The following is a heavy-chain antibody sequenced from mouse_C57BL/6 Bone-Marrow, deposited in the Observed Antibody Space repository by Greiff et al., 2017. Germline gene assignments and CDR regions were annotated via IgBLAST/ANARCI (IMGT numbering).Heavy chain of an antibody. CDR3: TTLNWSWFAY. D-gene: IGHD4-1*01. V-gene: IGHV14-4*01. CDR2: IDPENGDT. Sequence: EVQLQQSGAELVRPGASVKLSCTASGFNIKDDYMHWVKQRPEQGLEWIGWIDPENGDTEYASKFQGKATITAEPSSNTAYLQLSSLTSEDTAVYYCTTLNWSWFAYWGQGTLVTVSA. J-gene: IGHJ3*01. CDR1: GFNIKDDY.